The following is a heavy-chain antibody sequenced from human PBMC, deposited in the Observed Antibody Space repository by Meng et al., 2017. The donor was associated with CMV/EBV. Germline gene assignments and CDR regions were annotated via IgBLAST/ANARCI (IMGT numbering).Heavy chain of an antibody. J-gene: IGHJ5*02. CDR1: GGSCSGYY. CDR3: ARGGNWFDP. CDR2: INHSGST. Sequence: QVQLRQWVAGLLKSSETLSLTCAVYGGSCSGYYWSGIRQPPGKGLEWIGEINHSGSTNYNPSLKSRVTISVDTSKNQFSLKLSSVTAADTAVYYCARGGNWFDPWGQGTLVTVSS. V-gene: IGHV4-34*01.